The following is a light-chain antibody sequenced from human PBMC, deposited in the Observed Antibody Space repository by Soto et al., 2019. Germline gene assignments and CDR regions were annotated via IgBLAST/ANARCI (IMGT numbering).Light chain of an antibody. J-gene: IGKJ4*01. CDR3: QQSYTLPLT. V-gene: IGKV1-39*01. Sequence: IRLTQSPSSLSASVEDRVTITCRASQSISSYLHWYQQKPGKAPKLLIYAASSLQSGVPSRFSGSGSGTDFTVTITSLQPEDFATYYCQQSYTLPLTFGGGTKVDIK. CDR2: AAS. CDR1: QSISSY.